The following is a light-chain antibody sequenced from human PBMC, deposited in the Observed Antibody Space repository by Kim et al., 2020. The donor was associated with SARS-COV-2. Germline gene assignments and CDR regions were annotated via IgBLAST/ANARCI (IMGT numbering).Light chain of an antibody. J-gene: IGKJ5*01. Sequence: DIQMTQSPSSLSASVGDRVTIACRASQSIRTYLNWYKQKPGKAPKLLIYAASSLQSGVPSRFSGSGSGTDFTLTISSLQPEDFATYYCQQSYSTPITFGQGTRLEIK. CDR2: AAS. CDR1: QSIRTY. CDR3: QQSYSTPIT. V-gene: IGKV1-39*01.